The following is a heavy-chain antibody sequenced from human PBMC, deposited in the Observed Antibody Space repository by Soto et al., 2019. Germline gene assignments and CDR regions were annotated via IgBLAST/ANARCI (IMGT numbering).Heavy chain of an antibody. CDR1: GFTFSTYW. CDR3: ATAISSPFSNFDY. Sequence: EVQLVQSGGDLVQPGGSLRLSCVASGFTFSTYWMTWVRQAPGMGLEWVAGIKEDASEELYVDSVKGRFSVSRDNAKNSLYLQLNSLSAEDKDVYYCATAISSPFSNFDYWGQGSLVTVSS. D-gene: IGHD2-2*01. V-gene: IGHV3-7*01. CDR2: IKEDASEE. J-gene: IGHJ4*02.